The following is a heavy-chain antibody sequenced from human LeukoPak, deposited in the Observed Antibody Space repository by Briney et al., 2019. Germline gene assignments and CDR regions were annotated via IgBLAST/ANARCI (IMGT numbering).Heavy chain of an antibody. D-gene: IGHD6-6*01. Sequence: PSETLSLTCSVSGGSIRGYYWSWIRQPPGKGLAWIGYIYYSGTTNYNPSLKSRVPMSVDTSKNQFSLKLNSVTAADTAVYYCARDAYSNSYFDSWGQGTLVTVSS. CDR1: GGSIRGYY. CDR3: ARDAYSNSYFDS. J-gene: IGHJ4*02. V-gene: IGHV4-59*01. CDR2: IYYSGTT.